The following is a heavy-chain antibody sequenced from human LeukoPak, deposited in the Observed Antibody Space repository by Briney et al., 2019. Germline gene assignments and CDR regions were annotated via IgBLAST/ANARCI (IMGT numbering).Heavy chain of an antibody. CDR2: INDDGSDT. Sequence: GGSLRPSCAASGFTFSTSWMHWVRQVPGKRPVWVSRINDDGSDTIYADSVRGRFTISRDDAKNTVYLQMNNLRAEDTAVYYCVRGGPSTWSWGQGTLVTVSS. CDR1: GFTFSTSW. V-gene: IGHV3-74*01. J-gene: IGHJ5*02. D-gene: IGHD2-15*01. CDR3: VRGGPSTWS.